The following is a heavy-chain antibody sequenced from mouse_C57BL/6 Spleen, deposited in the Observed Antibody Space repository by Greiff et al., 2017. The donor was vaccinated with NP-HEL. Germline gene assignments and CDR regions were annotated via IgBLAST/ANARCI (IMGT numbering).Heavy chain of an antibody. Sequence: QVQLQQPGAELVKPGASVKLSCKASGYTFTSYWMHWVKQRPGQGLEWIGMIHPNSGSTNYNEKFKSKATLTVDKSSSTAYMQLSSLTSEDSAVYYCARRPLRDYYAMDYWGQGTSVTVSS. V-gene: IGHV1-64*01. CDR1: GYTFTSYW. CDR3: ARRPLRDYYAMDY. D-gene: IGHD1-1*01. CDR2: IHPNSGST. J-gene: IGHJ4*01.